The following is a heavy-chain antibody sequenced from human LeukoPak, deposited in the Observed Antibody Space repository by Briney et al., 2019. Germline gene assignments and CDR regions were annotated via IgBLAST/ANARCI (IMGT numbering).Heavy chain of an antibody. CDR3: AVPGGMDH. Sequence: PGGSLRLSCAASGFIISNYEMNWVRQAPGKGLEWVSYISRRGSTIYYADSVKGRFTISRDNAKNSLYLQVNSLRAEDTAIYYCAVPGGMDHWGQGTLVTVSS. V-gene: IGHV3-48*03. D-gene: IGHD2-15*01. CDR2: ISRRGSTI. J-gene: IGHJ4*02. CDR1: GFIISNYE.